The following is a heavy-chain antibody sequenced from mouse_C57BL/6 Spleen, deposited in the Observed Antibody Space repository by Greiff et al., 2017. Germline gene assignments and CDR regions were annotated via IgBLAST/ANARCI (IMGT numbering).Heavy chain of an antibody. J-gene: IGHJ3*01. CDR2: IYTGSGNT. CDR3: AREGGYYGSSPWFAY. D-gene: IGHD1-1*01. V-gene: IGHV1-76*01. CDR1: GYTFTDYY. Sequence: VQLQQSGAELVRPGASVKLSCKASGYTFTDYYINWVKQRPGQGLEWIARIYTGSGNTYYNEKFKGKATLTAEKSSSTAYMQLSSLTSEDSAVYFCAREGGYYGSSPWFAYWGQGTLVTVSA.